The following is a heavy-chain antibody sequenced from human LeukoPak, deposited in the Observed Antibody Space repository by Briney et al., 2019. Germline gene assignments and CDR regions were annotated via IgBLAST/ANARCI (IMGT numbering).Heavy chain of an antibody. D-gene: IGHD3-3*02. J-gene: IGHJ4*02. Sequence: GSLRLSCAASGFTFSDYYMSWIRQAPGKGLEWVSLIYSGGSTYYADSVKGRFTISRDNSNNTVYLQMNSLRAEDTAVYYCARAPSNAHFDYWGQGTLVTVSS. CDR3: ARAPSNAHFDY. CDR2: IYSGGST. V-gene: IGHV3-66*01. CDR1: GFTFSDYY.